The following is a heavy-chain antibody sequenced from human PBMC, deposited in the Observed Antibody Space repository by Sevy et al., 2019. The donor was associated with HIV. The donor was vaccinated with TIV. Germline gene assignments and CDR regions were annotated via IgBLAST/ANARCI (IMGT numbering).Heavy chain of an antibody. D-gene: IGHD6-6*01. J-gene: IGHJ4*02. CDR2: INHSGST. CDR3: ARDSSSSAPKLSYYFDY. Sequence: SETLSLTCAVYGGSFSGYYWSWIRQPPGKGLEWIGEINHSGSTNYNPSLKSRVTISVDTSKNQFSLKLSSVTAADTAVYYCARDSSSSAPKLSYYFDYWGQGTLVTVSS. CDR1: GGSFSGYY. V-gene: IGHV4-34*01.